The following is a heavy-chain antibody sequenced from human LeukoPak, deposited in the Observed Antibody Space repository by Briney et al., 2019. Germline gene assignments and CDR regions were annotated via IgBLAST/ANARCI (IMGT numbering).Heavy chain of an antibody. CDR3: ARDLVYSRLIRGWFDP. J-gene: IGHJ5*02. V-gene: IGHV4-4*02. CDR2: VHHSGTT. CDR1: GGSIDTINW. D-gene: IGHD6-13*01. Sequence: PSGTLSLTCSVSGGSIDTINWWSWVRQPPGKGLEWIGEVHHSGTTSYNPSLRSRVTISVDTSKNQFSLRQRSVTAADTAVYYCARDLVYSRLIRGWFDPWGQGTLVTVSS.